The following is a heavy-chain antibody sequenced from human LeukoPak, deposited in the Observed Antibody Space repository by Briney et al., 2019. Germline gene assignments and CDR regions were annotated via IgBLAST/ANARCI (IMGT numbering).Heavy chain of an antibody. J-gene: IGHJ5*02. CDR3: ARDRQGYNCFDP. CDR1: SGSISSGGYY. V-gene: IGHV4-31*03. Sequence: KTSETLSLTCTVSSGSISSGGYYWSWIRQHPGKGLEWIGYIYYSGSTYYNPSLKSRVTISVDTSKNQFSLKLSSVTAADTAVYYCARDRQGYNCFDPWGQGTLVTVSS. CDR2: IYYSGST.